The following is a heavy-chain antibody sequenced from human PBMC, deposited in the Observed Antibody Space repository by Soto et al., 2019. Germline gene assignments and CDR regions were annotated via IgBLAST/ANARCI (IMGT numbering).Heavy chain of an antibody. J-gene: IGHJ4*02. CDR1: GFTFSSYA. Sequence: QVQLVESGGGVVQPGRSLRLSCAASGFTFSSYAMHWVRQAPGKGLEWVAVISYDGSNKYYADSVKGRFTISRDNSKNTLYLQMNSLRAEDTAVYYCARDKVPDYGDYAHPPFFDYWGQGTLVTVSS. CDR3: ARDKVPDYGDYAHPPFFDY. V-gene: IGHV3-30-3*01. CDR2: ISYDGSNK. D-gene: IGHD4-17*01.